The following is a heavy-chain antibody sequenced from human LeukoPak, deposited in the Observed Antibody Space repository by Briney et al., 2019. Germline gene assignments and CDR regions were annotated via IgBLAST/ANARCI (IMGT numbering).Heavy chain of an antibody. CDR1: GFTFADYG. J-gene: IGHJ3*01. V-gene: IGHV3-48*03. Sequence: PGGSLRLSCEASGFTFADYGLNWVRQAPGKGLEWVSYISNIARDIYYADSVKGRFTISRDNAKKSLYLQMDSLRAEDTAIYYCAVLDAGVSYDLWGQGTKVTVSS. CDR3: AVLDAGVSYDL. D-gene: IGHD2-8*02. CDR2: ISNIARDI.